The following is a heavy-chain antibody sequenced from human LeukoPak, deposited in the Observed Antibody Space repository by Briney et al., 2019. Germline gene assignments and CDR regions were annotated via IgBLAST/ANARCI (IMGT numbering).Heavy chain of an antibody. CDR2: MNPNSGNT. J-gene: IGHJ5*02. CDR3: ARAAGGPNWFDP. Sequence: ASVKVSCKASGYTFTSYDINWVRQATGQGLEWMGWMNPNSGNTGYAQKFQGRVTMTRNTSISTAYMELSRLRSEDTAVYYCARAAGGPNWFDPWGQGILVTVSS. CDR1: GYTFTSYD. V-gene: IGHV1-8*01. D-gene: IGHD3-16*01.